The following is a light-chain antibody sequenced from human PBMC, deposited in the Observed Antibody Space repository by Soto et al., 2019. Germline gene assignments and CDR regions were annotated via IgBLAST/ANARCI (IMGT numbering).Light chain of an antibody. Sequence: DIQMTQSPSTLSASVGDRVTITCRARQSISIWLAWYQQKPGKAPKLLIYEASSLESGVPSRFGGSGSGTEFTLTISSLQPDDFAIYYCQQYNSYSWTFGQGTKVDIK. CDR1: QSISIW. CDR3: QQYNSYSWT. V-gene: IGKV1-5*03. J-gene: IGKJ1*01. CDR2: EAS.